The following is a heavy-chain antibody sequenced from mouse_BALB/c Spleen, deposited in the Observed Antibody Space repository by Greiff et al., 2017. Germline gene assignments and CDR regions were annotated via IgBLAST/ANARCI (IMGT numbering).Heavy chain of an antibody. D-gene: IGHD2-4*01. CDR3: ASGGYDYDEVAY. J-gene: IGHJ3*01. V-gene: IGHV1-20*02. Sequence: VQLQQSGPELVKPGASVKISCKASGYSFTSYFMNWVMQSHGKSLEWIGRINPYNGDTFYNQKFKGKATLTLDKSSSTAHMELRSLASEDSAVYYCASGGYDYDEVAYWGQGTLVTVSA. CDR1: GYSFTSYF. CDR2: INPYNGDT.